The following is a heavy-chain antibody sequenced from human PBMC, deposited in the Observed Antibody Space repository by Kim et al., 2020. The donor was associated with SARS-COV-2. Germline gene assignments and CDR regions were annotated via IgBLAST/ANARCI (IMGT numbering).Heavy chain of an antibody. Sequence: TIYYADSVKGRFTISRDNAKNSLYLQMNSLRAEDTAVYYCARITMIEGLGWGQGTLVTVSS. V-gene: IGHV3-11*04. CDR3: ARITMIEGLG. CDR2: TI. D-gene: IGHD3-22*01. J-gene: IGHJ4*02.